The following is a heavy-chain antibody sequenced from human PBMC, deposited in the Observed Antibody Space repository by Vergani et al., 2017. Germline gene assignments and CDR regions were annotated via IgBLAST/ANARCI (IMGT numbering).Heavy chain of an antibody. V-gene: IGHV4-61*01. Sequence: QVQLQESGPGLVKPSETLSLTCAVSGYSISSGYYWGWIRQPPGKGLEWIGYIYYSGSTNYNPSLKSRVTISVDTSKNQFSLKLSSVTAADTAVYYCARRGGMLTGYYFDENAFDIWGQGTMVTVSS. J-gene: IGHJ3*02. CDR1: GYSISSGYY. CDR3: ARRGGMLTGYYFDENAFDI. D-gene: IGHD3-9*01. CDR2: IYYSGST.